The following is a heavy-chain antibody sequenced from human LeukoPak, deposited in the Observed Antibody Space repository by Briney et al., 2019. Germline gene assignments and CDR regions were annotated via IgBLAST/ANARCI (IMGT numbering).Heavy chain of an antibody. V-gene: IGHV4-59*01. J-gene: IGHJ4*02. CDR3: ARADYGYYYFDF. CDR2: IYYSGST. Sequence: KPSETLSLTCTVSGGSLSSYYWSWMRQPPGKGLEWIGYIYYSGSTNYNPSLKSRVTISVDTSKNQFSLKLSSVTAADTAVYYCARADYGYYYFDFWGQGTLVTVSS. D-gene: IGHD4-17*01. CDR1: GGSLSSYY.